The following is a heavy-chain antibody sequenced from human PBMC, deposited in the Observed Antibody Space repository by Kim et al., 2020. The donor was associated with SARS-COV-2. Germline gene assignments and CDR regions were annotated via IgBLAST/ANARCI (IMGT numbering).Heavy chain of an antibody. J-gene: IGHJ3*02. Sequence: GGSLRLSWAASGFTFSSYAMSWVRQAPGKGLEWVSAISGSGGRTYYADSVKGRFTFSRDNSKNTLSLQMNSLRAEDTAVYYCAKVTGVVRGVIIDAFDIWGQGTMVTVSS. V-gene: IGHV3-23*01. CDR2: ISGSGGRT. CDR3: AKVTGVVRGVIIDAFDI. CDR1: GFTFSSYA. D-gene: IGHD3-10*01.